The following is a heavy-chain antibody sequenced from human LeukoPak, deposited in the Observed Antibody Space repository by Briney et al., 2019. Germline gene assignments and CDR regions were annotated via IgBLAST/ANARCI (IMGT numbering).Heavy chain of an antibody. D-gene: IGHD3-22*01. Sequence: KPSETLSLTCTVSGGSISSSSYYSGWIRQPPGKGLEWIGSIYYSGSTYYNPSLKSRVTISVDTSKNQFSLKLSSVTAADTAVYYCARGGSTYYYDSSGYYLFDYWGQGTLVTVSS. J-gene: IGHJ4*02. CDR3: ARGGSTYYYDSSGYYLFDY. CDR2: IYYSGST. V-gene: IGHV4-39*07. CDR1: GGSISSSSYY.